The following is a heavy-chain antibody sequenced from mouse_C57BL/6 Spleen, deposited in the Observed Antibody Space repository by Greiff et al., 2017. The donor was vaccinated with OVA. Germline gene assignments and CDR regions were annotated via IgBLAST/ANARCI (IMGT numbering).Heavy chain of an antibody. D-gene: IGHD1-1*01. CDR3: APDYYGSSHQAWFAY. V-gene: IGHV14-3*01. J-gene: IGHJ3*01. Sequence: EVKLMESVAELVRPGASVKLSCTASGFNIKNTYMHWVKQRPEQGLEWIGRIDPAHGNTKYAQKFQGKATITADTSSNTAYLQLSSLTSEDTAIYYCAPDYYGSSHQAWFAYWGQGTLVTVSA. CDR2: IDPAHGNT. CDR1: GFNIKNTY.